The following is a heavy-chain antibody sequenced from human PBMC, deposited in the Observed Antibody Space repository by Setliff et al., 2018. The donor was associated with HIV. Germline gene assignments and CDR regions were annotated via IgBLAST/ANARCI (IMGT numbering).Heavy chain of an antibody. Sequence: SETLSLTCNVSGASTNAYFLSWVRHPAGKGLEWIGHIYTSGITNHNPPLKSRVTMSLDTSKEQFSLRLRSVTAADTAIYYCAREPSPSQWQPLYFDVWGRGILVTV. CDR3: AREPSPSQWQPLYFDV. J-gene: IGHJ4*02. CDR1: GASTNAYF. V-gene: IGHV4-4*07. CDR2: IYTSGIT. D-gene: IGHD6-19*01.